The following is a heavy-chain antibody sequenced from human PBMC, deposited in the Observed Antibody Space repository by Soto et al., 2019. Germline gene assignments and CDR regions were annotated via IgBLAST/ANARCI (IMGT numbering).Heavy chain of an antibody. CDR2: ISSTTNYI. CDR3: ARESEDLTSNFDY. J-gene: IGHJ4*02. Sequence: GGSLRLSCAASGFTFTRYSMNWVRQAPGKGLEWVSSISSTTNYIYYGDSMKGRFTISRDNAKNSLYLEMNSLRAEDMAVYYCARESEDLTSNFDYWGQGTLVTVSS. V-gene: IGHV3-21*06. CDR1: GFTFTRYS.